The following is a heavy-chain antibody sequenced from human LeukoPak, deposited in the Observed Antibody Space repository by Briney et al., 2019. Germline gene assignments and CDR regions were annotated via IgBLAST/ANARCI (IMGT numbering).Heavy chain of an antibody. D-gene: IGHD5-12*01. CDR3: ARGYSGYYYYMDV. CDR2: INPSGGST. CDR1: GYTFISYY. V-gene: IGHV1-46*01. Sequence: GASVKVSCKASGYTFISYYIHWVRQARGQGREWMGIINPSGGSTSYAQKFQGRVSMTRDTSTSTVYMELSSLRSGDTAVYYCARGYSGYYYYMDVWGKGTTVTVSS. J-gene: IGHJ6*03.